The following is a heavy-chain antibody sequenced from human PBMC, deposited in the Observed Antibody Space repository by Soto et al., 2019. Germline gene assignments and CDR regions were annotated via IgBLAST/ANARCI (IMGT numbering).Heavy chain of an antibody. D-gene: IGHD6-13*01. Sequence: GESLKISCKGSGYSFTSYWIGWVRQMPGKGLEWMGIIYPGDSDTRYSPSIQGQVTISADKSISSAYPQWSSLKASDPALYYRCRQDDIAAAGTPTYYYYGMDVWGQGTTVTVSS. CDR3: CRQDDIAAAGTPTYYYYGMDV. J-gene: IGHJ6*02. V-gene: IGHV5-51*01. CDR1: GYSFTSYW. CDR2: IYPGDSDT.